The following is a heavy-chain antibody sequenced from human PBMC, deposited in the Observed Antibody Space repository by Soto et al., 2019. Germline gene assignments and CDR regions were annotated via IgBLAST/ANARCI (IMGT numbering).Heavy chain of an antibody. V-gene: IGHV3-23*01. CDR1: GFTFSSYA. Sequence: PVWSLILSFAASGFTFSSYAMSWVRQAPGKGLEWVSAISGSGGSTYYADSVKGRFTISRDNSKNTLYLQMKSLRAEDTDVYYCAKDSSGWSYWGQGTLVTVSS. D-gene: IGHD6-19*01. CDR2: ISGSGGST. CDR3: AKDSSGWSY. J-gene: IGHJ4*02.